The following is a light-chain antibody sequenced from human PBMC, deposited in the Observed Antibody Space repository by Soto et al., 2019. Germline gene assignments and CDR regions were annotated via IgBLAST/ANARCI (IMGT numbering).Light chain of an antibody. CDR2: KAS. J-gene: IGKJ1*01. CDR3: QQYNNDSPWT. CDR1: QSIGSW. Sequence: DIQMTQSPSTLSASVGDRVILTCRASQSIGSWLAWYQQKAGKGPKLLINKASSLKSGVPSRFSGSGSGTEFTLTISSLQPDDFETYYCQQYNNDSPWTFGQGTKVEVK. V-gene: IGKV1-5*03.